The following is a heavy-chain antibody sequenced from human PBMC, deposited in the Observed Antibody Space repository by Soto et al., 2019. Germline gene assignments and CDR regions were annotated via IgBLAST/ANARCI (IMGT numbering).Heavy chain of an antibody. CDR1: GFTFGSHA. V-gene: IGHV3-23*01. CDR3: AKGSQGAFDI. CDR2: ISGSGGIT. Sequence: EVQLLESGGGLEQPGGSLRLSCATSGFTFGSHAMTWVRQSPGKGLEWVSGISGSGGITYYADSVKGRFTISRDNSKNTLYLQMNTLRVEDTAVYYCAKGSQGAFDIWGQGTMVTVSS. D-gene: IGHD3-10*01. J-gene: IGHJ3*02.